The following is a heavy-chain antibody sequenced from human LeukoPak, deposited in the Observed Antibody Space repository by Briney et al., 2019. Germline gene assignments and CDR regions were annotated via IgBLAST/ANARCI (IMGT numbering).Heavy chain of an antibody. D-gene: IGHD3-22*01. CDR2: ITYDGSNK. V-gene: IGHV3-30*01. CDR1: GFTFSSYA. Sequence: PGGSLRLSCAASGFTFSSYAMHWVRQAPGKGLEWVAVITYDGSNKYYADSVKGRFTISRDNSKNTLYLQMNSLRAEDTAVYYCARDLSYDSSGGTAHYWGQGTLVTVSS. CDR3: ARDLSYDSSGGTAHY. J-gene: IGHJ4*02.